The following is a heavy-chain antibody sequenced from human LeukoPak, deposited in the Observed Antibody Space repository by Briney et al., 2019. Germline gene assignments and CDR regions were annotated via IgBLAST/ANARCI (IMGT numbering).Heavy chain of an antibody. CDR3: AREHSSSWYDPNFDY. CDR1: GYTFTSYY. J-gene: IGHJ4*02. D-gene: IGHD6-13*01. Sequence: ASVKVSCKASGYTFTSYYMHWVRQAPGQGLEWMGIINPSGGSTSYARKFQGRVTMTRDTSTSTVYMGLSSLRSEDTAVYYCAREHSSSWYDPNFDYWGQGTLVTVSS. CDR2: INPSGGST. V-gene: IGHV1-46*01.